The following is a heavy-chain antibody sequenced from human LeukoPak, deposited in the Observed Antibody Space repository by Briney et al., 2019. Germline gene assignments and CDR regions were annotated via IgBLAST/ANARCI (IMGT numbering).Heavy chain of an antibody. CDR2: INPNSGGT. D-gene: IGHD3-22*01. Sequence: ASVKVSCKASGYTFTSYGISWVRQAPGQGLEWMGWINPNSGGTNYAQKFQGRVTMTRDTSISTAYMELSRLRSDDTAVYYCARFSDSSGYYFDYWGQGTLVTVSS. CDR1: GYTFTSYG. J-gene: IGHJ4*02. V-gene: IGHV1-2*02. CDR3: ARFSDSSGYYFDY.